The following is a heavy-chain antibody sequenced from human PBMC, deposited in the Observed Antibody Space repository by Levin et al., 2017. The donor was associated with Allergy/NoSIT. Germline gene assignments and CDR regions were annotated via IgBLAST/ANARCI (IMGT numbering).Heavy chain of an antibody. CDR2: IYVTGST. J-gene: IGHJ6*03. CDR3: ARDLEGCSGYKPYCYMDG. Sequence: SETLSLTCSVSGDSISRGFYYWSWIRQPAGEGLEWIGRIYVTGSTTYSPSLKSRATISLDRSKDQVPLKNTSVTAADTAVYYCARDLEGCSGYKPYCYMDGWGKGTTVTVSS. CDR1: GDSISRGFYY. V-gene: IGHV4-61*02. D-gene: IGHD5-12*01.